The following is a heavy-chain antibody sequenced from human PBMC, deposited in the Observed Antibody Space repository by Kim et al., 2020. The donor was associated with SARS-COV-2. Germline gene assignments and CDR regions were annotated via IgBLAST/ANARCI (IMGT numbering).Heavy chain of an antibody. J-gene: IGHJ4*02. CDR1: GFTFSSYA. CDR2: ISYDGSNT. Sequence: GGSLRLSCAASGFTFSSYAMHWVRQAPGKGLEWVAGISYDGSNTYYADSVKGRFTISRDNTKNTLYLQMNSLRAEDTAVYYCARAGAARPDYFDYWGQGNLVIVSA. D-gene: IGHD6-6*01. V-gene: IGHV3-30-3*01. CDR3: ARAGAARPDYFDY.